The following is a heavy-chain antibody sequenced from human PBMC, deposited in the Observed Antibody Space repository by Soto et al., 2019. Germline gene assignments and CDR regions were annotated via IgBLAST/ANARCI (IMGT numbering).Heavy chain of an antibody. J-gene: IGHJ4*02. D-gene: IGHD4-17*01. CDR2: INAGNGNT. V-gene: IGHV1-3*01. Sequence: ASVRVYCTASGYTFTSYAMHWVRQAPGQRLEWMGWINAGNGNTKYSQKFQGRVTITRDTSASTAYMELSSLRSEDTAVYYCASEDYGDYEFDYWGQGTLVPVSS. CDR3: ASEDYGDYEFDY. CDR1: GYTFTSYA.